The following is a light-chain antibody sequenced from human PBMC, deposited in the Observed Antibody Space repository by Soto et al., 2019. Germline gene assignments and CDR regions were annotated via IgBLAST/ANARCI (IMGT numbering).Light chain of an antibody. J-gene: IGLJ2*01. CDR1: SSNIGAGYD. Sequence: QSVPTQPPSVSGAPGQRVTISCTGSSSNIGAGYDVHWYQQLPGTAPKLLIYGNSNRPSGVPDRFSGSKSGTSASLAITGLQAEDEADYYCQSHDSSLSGSRVFGGGTKLTVL. CDR3: QSHDSSLSGSRV. CDR2: GNS. V-gene: IGLV1-40*01.